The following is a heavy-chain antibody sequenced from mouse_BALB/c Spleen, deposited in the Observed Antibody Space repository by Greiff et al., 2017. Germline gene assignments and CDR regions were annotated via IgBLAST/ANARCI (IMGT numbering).Heavy chain of an antibody. CDR2: ISSGGST. J-gene: IGHJ2*01. CDR1: GFTFSSYA. Sequence: DVMLVESGGGLVKPGGSLKLSCAASGFTFSSYAMSWVRQTPEKRLEWVASISSGGSTYYPDSVKGRFTISRDNARNILYLQMSSLRSEDTAMYYCARGYGNYHFDYWGQGTTLTVSS. CDR3: ARGYGNYHFDY. D-gene: IGHD2-1*01. V-gene: IGHV5-6-5*01.